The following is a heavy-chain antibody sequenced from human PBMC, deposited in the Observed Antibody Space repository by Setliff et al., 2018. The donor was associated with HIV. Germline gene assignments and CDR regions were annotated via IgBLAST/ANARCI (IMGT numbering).Heavy chain of an antibody. D-gene: IGHD3-10*01. CDR2: IILAFNVI. Sequence: EASVKVSCKASGGTFGASGINWVRQAPGQGFEWMGTIILAFNVIKYAQKFQGRVTITADESARTAFMEMRSLRSDDTAIYYCASGTRGLIRTDYYYEMEVWGKGTTVTVSS. CDR3: ASGTRGLIRTDYYYEMEV. J-gene: IGHJ6*04. V-gene: IGHV1-69*13. CDR1: GGTFGASG.